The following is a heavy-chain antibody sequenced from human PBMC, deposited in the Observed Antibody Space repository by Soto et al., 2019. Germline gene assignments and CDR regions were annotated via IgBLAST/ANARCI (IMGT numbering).Heavy chain of an antibody. Sequence: GASVKVSCKASGGTFSSYAISWVRQAPGQGLEWMGGIIPIFGTANYAQKFQGRVTITADESTSTAYMELSSLRSEDTAVYYCARKKLLPYNWNAGRAWFDPGGQGTLVTVS. CDR1: GGTFSSYA. CDR2: IIPIFGTA. CDR3: ARKKLLPYNWNAGRAWFDP. J-gene: IGHJ5*02. D-gene: IGHD1-1*01. V-gene: IGHV1-69*13.